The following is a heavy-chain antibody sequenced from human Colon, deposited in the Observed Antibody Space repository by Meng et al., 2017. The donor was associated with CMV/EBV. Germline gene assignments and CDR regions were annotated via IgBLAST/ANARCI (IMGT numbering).Heavy chain of an antibody. CDR1: GFTFDSYS. V-gene: IGHV3-21*01. Sequence: GGSLRLSCAGSGFTFDSYSMNWVRQAPGKGLEWVSSISSSSSYIYYADSLKGRFTVSRDNAKNSLSLQMNRLRAEDTAVYYCARGADFDFWGQGTLVTVSS. CDR2: ISSSSSYI. D-gene: IGHD4/OR15-4a*01. J-gene: IGHJ4*02. CDR3: ARGADFDF.